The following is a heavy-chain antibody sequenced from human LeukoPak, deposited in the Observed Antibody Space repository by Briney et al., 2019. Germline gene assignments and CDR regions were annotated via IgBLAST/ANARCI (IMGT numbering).Heavy chain of an antibody. CDR3: ARVSSTGTTDPIDY. CDR2: IKQDGSEK. CDR1: GFTFSSYW. J-gene: IGHJ4*02. Sequence: GGSLRLSCAASGFTFSSYWMSWVRQAPGKGLEWVANIKQDGSEKYYMDSVKGRFTISRDNAKNSLYLQMNSLRAEDTAVYYCARVSSTGTTDPIDYWGQGTLVTVSS. V-gene: IGHV3-7*01. D-gene: IGHD1-1*01.